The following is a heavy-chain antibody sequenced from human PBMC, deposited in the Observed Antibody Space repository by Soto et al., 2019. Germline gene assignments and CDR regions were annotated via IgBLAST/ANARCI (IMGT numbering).Heavy chain of an antibody. J-gene: IGHJ4*02. CDR3: ARARMGARPSDY. V-gene: IGHV3-30-3*01. Sequence: GGSLRPSCAASGFTFSSYAMHWVRQAPGKGLEWVAVISYDGSNKYYADSVKGRFTISRDNSKNTLYLQMNSLRAEDTAVYYCARARMGARPSDYWGQGTLVTVSS. CDR2: ISYDGSNK. CDR1: GFTFSSYA. D-gene: IGHD1-26*01.